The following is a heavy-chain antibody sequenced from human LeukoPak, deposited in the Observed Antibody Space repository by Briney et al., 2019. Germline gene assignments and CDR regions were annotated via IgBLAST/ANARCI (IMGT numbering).Heavy chain of an antibody. V-gene: IGHV4-61*01. D-gene: IGHD2-15*01. J-gene: IGHJ6*02. CDR3: ASQDKRVVAATLLWDPPRRNANYYYCYGMDV. CDR1: GGSVSSGSYY. CDR2: IYYSGST. Sequence: PSETLSLTCTVSGGSVSSGSYYWSWIRQPPGKGLEWIGYIYYSGSTNYNPSLKSRVTISVDTSKNQFSLKLSSVTAADTAVYYCASQDKRVVAATLLWDPPRRNANYYYCYGMDVWGQGTTVTVSS.